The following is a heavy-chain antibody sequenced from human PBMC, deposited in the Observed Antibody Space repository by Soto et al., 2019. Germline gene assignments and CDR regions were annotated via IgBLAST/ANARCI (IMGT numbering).Heavy chain of an antibody. CDR2: ISAYNGNT. J-gene: IGHJ4*02. CDR3: ARVPHIRGQLAPFDY. V-gene: IGHV1-18*01. D-gene: IGHD6-6*01. Sequence: QVQLVQSGAEVKKPGASVKVSCKASGYTFTSYGISWVRQAPGQGLEWMGWISAYNGNTNYAQKLQDRVTMTTDTSTSTAYMELRSLRSDDTAVYYCARVPHIRGQLAPFDYWGQGTLVTVSS. CDR1: GYTFTSYG.